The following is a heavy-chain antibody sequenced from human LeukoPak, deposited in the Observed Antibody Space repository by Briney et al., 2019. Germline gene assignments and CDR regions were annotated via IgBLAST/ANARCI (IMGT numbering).Heavy chain of an antibody. J-gene: IGHJ6*02. D-gene: IGHD3-10*01. CDR3: ARYYGSGQYYYYGMDV. Sequence: GGSLRLSCAASGFTFSSNYMSWVRQAPGKGLEWVSVIYSGGSTYYADSVKGRFTISRDNSKNTLYLRMNSLRAEDTAVYYCARYYGSGQYYYYGMDVWGQGTTVTVSS. V-gene: IGHV3-53*01. CDR1: GFTFSSNY. CDR2: IYSGGST.